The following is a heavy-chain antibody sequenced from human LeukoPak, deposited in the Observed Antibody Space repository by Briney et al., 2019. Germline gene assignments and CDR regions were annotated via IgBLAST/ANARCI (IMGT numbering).Heavy chain of an antibody. CDR3: AREGFGLWYDAFDI. J-gene: IGHJ3*02. CDR2: ISSSGSTI. Sequence: GGSLRLSCAASGFTFSSYGMHWVRQAPGKGLEWVSYISSSGSTIYYADSVKGRFTISRDNAKNSLYLQMNSLRAEDTAVYYCAREGFGLWYDAFDIWGQGTMVTVSS. D-gene: IGHD5-18*01. CDR1: GFTFSSYG. V-gene: IGHV3-48*03.